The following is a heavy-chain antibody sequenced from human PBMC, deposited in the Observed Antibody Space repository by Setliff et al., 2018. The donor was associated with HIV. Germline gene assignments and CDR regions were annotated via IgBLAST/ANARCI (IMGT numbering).Heavy chain of an antibody. Sequence: PSETLSLTCAVYGGSFSDYYWNWIRQPPGKGLEWIGEIQHSGRINYNPSLRSRVTTSVDTSKNQFSLWLRSVTAADTAVYYCARRRDGYNSAPWRNDYWGQGTLVTVSS. CDR3: ARRRDGYNSAPWRNDY. CDR1: GGSFSDYY. J-gene: IGHJ4*02. V-gene: IGHV4-34*01. D-gene: IGHD5-12*01. CDR2: IQHSGRI.